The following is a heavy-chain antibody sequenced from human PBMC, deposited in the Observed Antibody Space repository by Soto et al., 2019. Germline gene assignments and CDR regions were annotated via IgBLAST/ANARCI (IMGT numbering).Heavy chain of an antibody. CDR1: GFTFRNYA. CDR3: TKEKSYPPDCSGGSCFRYFDY. D-gene: IGHD2-15*01. Sequence: GGSLRLSCAVSGFTFRNYAMTWVRQAPGKGLEWVSTISHSGGNTYYADSVKGRFTISRDNSKNTLYLQMDILRAEDTAVYHCTKEKSYPPDCSGGSCFRYFDYWGQGTLVTVSS. CDR2: ISHSGGNT. J-gene: IGHJ4*02. V-gene: IGHV3-23*01.